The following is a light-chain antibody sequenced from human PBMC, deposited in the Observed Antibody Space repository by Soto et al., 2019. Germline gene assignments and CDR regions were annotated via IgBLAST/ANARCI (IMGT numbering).Light chain of an antibody. J-gene: IGKJ1*01. CDR1: ETVATN. CDR2: GAS. Sequence: VVMTQSPATLSVSPGERATLSCRASETVATNLAWYQQKPGQAPRLLISGASTRAAGISDRFRGSGSGTEFTLTISSLRSEDFAVYYCQQYNNWPKTFGQGTKVDIK. CDR3: QQYNNWPKT. V-gene: IGKV3-15*01.